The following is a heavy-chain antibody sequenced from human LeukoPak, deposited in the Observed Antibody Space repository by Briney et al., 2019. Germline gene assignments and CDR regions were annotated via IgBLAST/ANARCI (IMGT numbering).Heavy chain of an antibody. D-gene: IGHD1-26*01. CDR3: ARDWYSGSYSGGYFDY. V-gene: IGHV3-21*01. J-gene: IGHJ4*02. CDR1: GFTFSSYS. Sequence: GGSLRLSCAASGFTFSSYSMTWVRQAPGKGLEWVSSFTSGSRSIYYADSVKGRFTISRDNSKNTLYLQMNSLRAEDTAVYYCARDWYSGSYSGGYFDYWAQGTLVTVSS. CDR2: FTSGSRSI.